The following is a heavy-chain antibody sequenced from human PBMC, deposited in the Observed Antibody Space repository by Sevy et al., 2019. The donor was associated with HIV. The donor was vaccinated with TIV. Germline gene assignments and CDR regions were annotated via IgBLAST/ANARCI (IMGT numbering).Heavy chain of an antibody. J-gene: IGHJ4*02. V-gene: IGHV3-30*04. CDR1: GFTFSSYA. CDR3: ARDDTYGGNLNQYFAY. Sequence: GGSLRLSCAASGFTFSSYAMHWVRQAPGKGLEWVAVMSSDGSNKYYADSVKGRFTISRDNSKNTLYLQMNSLRAEDTALYYCARDDTYGGNLNQYFAYWGQGTLVTLSS. D-gene: IGHD2-15*01. CDR2: MSSDGSNK.